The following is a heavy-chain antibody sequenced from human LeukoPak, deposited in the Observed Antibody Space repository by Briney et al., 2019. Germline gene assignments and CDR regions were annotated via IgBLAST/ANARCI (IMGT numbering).Heavy chain of an antibody. CDR1: GFTFSSHG. V-gene: IGHV3-30*03. D-gene: IGHD6-19*01. CDR2: MSYDGSNK. CDR3: ARGHRVAVAGADYYYGMDV. Sequence: GGSLRLSCAASGFTFSSHGMHWVRQAPGKGLEWVAVMSYDGSNKYYADSVKGRFTISRDNSKNTLYLQMNSLRAEDTAVYYCARGHRVAVAGADYYYGMDVWGQGTTVTVSS. J-gene: IGHJ6*02.